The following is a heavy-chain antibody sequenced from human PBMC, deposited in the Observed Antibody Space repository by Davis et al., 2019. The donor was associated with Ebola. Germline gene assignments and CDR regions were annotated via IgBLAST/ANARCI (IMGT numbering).Heavy chain of an antibody. J-gene: IGHJ4*02. CDR2: ISGSGGST. Sequence: GESLKISCAASGFTFSSYAMSWVRQAPGKGLEWVSAISGSGGSTYYADSVKGRFTISRDNSKNTLYLQMNSLRAEDTAVYYCAKEQDRGYLGLSDYWGQGTLVTVSS. CDR3: AKEQDRGYLGLSDY. D-gene: IGHD5-12*01. CDR1: GFTFSSYA. V-gene: IGHV3-23*01.